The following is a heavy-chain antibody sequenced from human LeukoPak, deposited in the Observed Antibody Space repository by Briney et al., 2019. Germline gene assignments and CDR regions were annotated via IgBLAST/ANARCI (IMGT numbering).Heavy chain of an antibody. CDR2: VIEKGNA. Sequence: SETLSLTCALYGGSFSSYSWSWTWIRQTPEKGLEWIGEVIEKGNANYNPSLKSRVTIDLATSTHQFSLKLTSMTAADTAMYYCARGYYPPRWYFDLWGRGTLVTVSS. CDR3: ARGYYPPRWYFDL. J-gene: IGHJ2*01. V-gene: IGHV4-34*01. D-gene: IGHD3-10*01. CDR1: GGSFSSYS.